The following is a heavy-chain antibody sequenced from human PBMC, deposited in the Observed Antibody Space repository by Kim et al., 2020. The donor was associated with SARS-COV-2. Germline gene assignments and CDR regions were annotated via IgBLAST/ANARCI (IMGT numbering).Heavy chain of an antibody. V-gene: IGHV4-39*01. Sequence: SETLSLTCSVSGVYINTSHYYWAWIRQPPGKGLEWIGTIYHRGSTYYNPSLKSRVTISVDTTRNQFFLKLASVTAADPAVYYFARRTEAGGYFVFWGQGSPLTV. CDR2: IYHRGST. CDR3: ARRTEAGGYFVF. D-gene: IGHD3-16*01. J-gene: IGHJ4*02. CDR1: GVYINTSHYY.